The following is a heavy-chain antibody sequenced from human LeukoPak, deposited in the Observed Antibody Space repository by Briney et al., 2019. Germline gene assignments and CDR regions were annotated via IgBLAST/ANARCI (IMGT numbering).Heavy chain of an antibody. CDR2: IWYDGSNK. J-gene: IGHJ4*02. D-gene: IGHD3-10*01. CDR1: AFTFSSYG. CDR3: AKLTRGVMYFDY. V-gene: IGHV3-33*06. Sequence: PAGSLRLSCAASAFTFSSYGMHWGGQAPGKGLEWVAVIWYDGSNKYYADSVKGRFTISRDNSKNTLYLQMNSLRAEDTAVYYCAKLTRGVMYFDYWGQGTLVTVSS.